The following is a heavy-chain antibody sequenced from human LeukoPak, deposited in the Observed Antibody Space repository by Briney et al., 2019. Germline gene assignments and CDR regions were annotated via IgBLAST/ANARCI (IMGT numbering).Heavy chain of an antibody. CDR2: INPNSGGT. V-gene: IGHV1-2*02. D-gene: IGHD1-26*01. Sequence: GASVKVSCKASGYTFTGYYMHWVRQAPGQGLEWMGWINPNSGGTNYAQKFQGRVTMTRDASISTAYMELSRLRSDDTAVYYCARDPGGSYPAYGMDVWGQGTTVTVSS. CDR1: GYTFTGYY. J-gene: IGHJ6*02. CDR3: ARDPGGSYPAYGMDV.